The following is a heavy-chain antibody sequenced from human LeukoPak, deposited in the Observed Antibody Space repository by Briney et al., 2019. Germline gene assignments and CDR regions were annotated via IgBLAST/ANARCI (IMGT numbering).Heavy chain of an antibody. D-gene: IGHD4-17*01. CDR1: GYSFTDYY. J-gene: IGHJ5*02. Sequence: ASVKVSCKASGYSFTDYYMHWVRQAPGQGLEWMGWINPHSGGTNFAQNFQDRVTMTRDTSISTAYMELSRLRSDDTAVYYCAREMTTELLGCFDPWGQGTLVTVSS. V-gene: IGHV1-2*02. CDR2: INPHSGGT. CDR3: AREMTTELLGCFDP.